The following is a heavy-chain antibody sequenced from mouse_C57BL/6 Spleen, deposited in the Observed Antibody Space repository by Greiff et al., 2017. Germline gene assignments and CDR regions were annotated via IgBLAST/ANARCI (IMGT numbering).Heavy chain of an antibody. CDR3: ARPDSSDYYAMDY. CDR2: IYPGDGDT. CDR1: GYAFSSYW. D-gene: IGHD3-2*02. J-gene: IGHJ4*01. Sequence: QVQLKESGAELVKPGASVKISCKASGYAFSSYWMNWVKQRPGKGLEWIGQIYPGDGDTNYNGKFKGKATLTADKSSSTAYMQLSSLTSEDSAVYFCARPDSSDYYAMDYWGQGTSVTVSS. V-gene: IGHV1-80*01.